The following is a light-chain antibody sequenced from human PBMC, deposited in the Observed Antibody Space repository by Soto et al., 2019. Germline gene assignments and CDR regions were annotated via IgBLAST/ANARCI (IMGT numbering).Light chain of an antibody. CDR3: QQYHGLPLT. CDR2: DAS. J-gene: IGKJ4*01. Sequence: DSQMTQSPSSLSASLGDTVTITCQASQDISNYLNWYQQRRGKAPQLMISDASDLERGVPSRFSGGGTGTDFTFSISGLQPEDIATYYCQQYHGLPLTFGEGN. V-gene: IGKV1-33*01. CDR1: QDISNY.